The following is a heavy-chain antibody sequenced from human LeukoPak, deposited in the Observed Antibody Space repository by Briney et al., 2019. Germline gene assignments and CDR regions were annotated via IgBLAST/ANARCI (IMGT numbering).Heavy chain of an antibody. V-gene: IGHV1-2*02. D-gene: IGHD3-10*01. Sequence: ASVKVSCKASGYTFTGYYMHWVRQAPGQGLEWMGWINPNSGGTNYAQKFQGRVTMTRDTSNSTAYMELSRLRSDDTAVYYCAREERITMVRGVIGYWGQGTLVTVSS. J-gene: IGHJ4*02. CDR3: AREERITMVRGVIGY. CDR2: INPNSGGT. CDR1: GYTFTGYY.